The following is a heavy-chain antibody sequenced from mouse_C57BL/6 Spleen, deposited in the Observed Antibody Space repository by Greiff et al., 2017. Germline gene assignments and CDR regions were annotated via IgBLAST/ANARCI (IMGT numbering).Heavy chain of an antibody. D-gene: IGHD2-4*01. Sequence: EVQLQESGEGLVKPGGSLKLSCAASGFTFSSYAMSWVRQTPEQRLEWVAYISSGGDYTYYADTVKGRFTISRDNARNTLYLQMSSLKSEDTAMYYCTREGDDYDGAWFAYWGQGTLVTVSA. CDR1: GFTFSSYA. J-gene: IGHJ3*01. CDR3: TREGDDYDGAWFAY. CDR2: ISSGGDYT. V-gene: IGHV5-9-1*02.